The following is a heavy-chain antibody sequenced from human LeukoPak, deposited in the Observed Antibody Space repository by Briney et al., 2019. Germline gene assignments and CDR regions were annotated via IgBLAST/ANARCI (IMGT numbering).Heavy chain of an antibody. D-gene: IGHD3-10*01. CDR1: GFTFSSYA. Sequence: PGGSLRLSCAASGFTFSSYAMSWVRQAPGKGLEWVSVIYSGGSTYYADSVKGRFTISRDNSKNTLYLQMNSLRAEDTAVYYCARDLSLRSVIWSKRFGELLYYFDYWGQGTLVTVSS. CDR2: IYSGGST. V-gene: IGHV3-66*01. CDR3: ARDLSLRSVIWSKRFGELLYYFDY. J-gene: IGHJ4*02.